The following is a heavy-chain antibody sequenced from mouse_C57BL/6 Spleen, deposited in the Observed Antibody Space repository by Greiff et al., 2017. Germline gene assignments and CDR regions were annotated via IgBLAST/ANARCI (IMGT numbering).Heavy chain of an antibody. V-gene: IGHV1-82*01. Sequence: QVQLQQSGPELVKPGASVKISCKASGYAFSSSWMNWVKQRPGKGLEWIGRIYPGDGDTNYNGKFKGKATLTADKSSSTAYMQLSSLTSEDSAVYFCARWSLYYYGSSSSMDYWGQGTSVTVSS. CDR3: ARWSLYYYGSSSSMDY. CDR2: IYPGDGDT. D-gene: IGHD1-1*01. J-gene: IGHJ4*01. CDR1: GYAFSSSW.